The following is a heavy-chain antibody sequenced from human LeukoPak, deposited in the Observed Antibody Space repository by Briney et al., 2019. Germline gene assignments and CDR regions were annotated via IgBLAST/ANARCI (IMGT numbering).Heavy chain of an antibody. V-gene: IGHV4-39*01. CDR1: GDSISSSSYY. CDR2: IYYSGST. D-gene: IGHD1-26*01. CDR3: ATTSGSYRETYFDY. Sequence: PSETLSLTCTVSGDSISSSSYYWGWIRQPPGKGLEWIGSIYYSGSTYYNPSLKSRVTISVDTSKNQFSLKLSSVTAADTAVYYCATTSGSYRETYFDYWGQGTLVTVSS. J-gene: IGHJ4*02.